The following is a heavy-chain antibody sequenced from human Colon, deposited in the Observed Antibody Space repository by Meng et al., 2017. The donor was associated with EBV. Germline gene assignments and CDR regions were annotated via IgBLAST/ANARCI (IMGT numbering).Heavy chain of an antibody. J-gene: IGHJ4*02. Sequence: QGLLQQLGDGLLNLSEALSLTCTVNGGSFSGYVWSWVRQPPGKGMEWIGEVSHPGSANYNPSLKSRVTISVDASEKQFSLRLTSVTAADSAVYYCARVPTTGYKDHWGQGTLVTVSS. CDR2: VSHPGSA. CDR1: GGSFSGYV. CDR3: ARVPTTGYKDH. V-gene: IGHV4-34*01. D-gene: IGHD3-9*01.